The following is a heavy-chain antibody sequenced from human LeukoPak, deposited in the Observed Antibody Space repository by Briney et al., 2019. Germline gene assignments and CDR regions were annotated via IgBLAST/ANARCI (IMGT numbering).Heavy chain of an antibody. V-gene: IGHV3-7*01. D-gene: IGHD1/OR15-1a*01. CDR2: INQDGSEE. CDR3: ARNKRGDY. J-gene: IGHJ4*02. Sequence: GGSLRLSCAASGFTFSYYWMSWVRQAPGKGLEWVANINQDGSEENYVDSVKGRFTISRDNAKNSVYLQMNSLRAEDRAIYYCARNKRGDYWGQGALVTVSS. CDR1: GFTFSYYW.